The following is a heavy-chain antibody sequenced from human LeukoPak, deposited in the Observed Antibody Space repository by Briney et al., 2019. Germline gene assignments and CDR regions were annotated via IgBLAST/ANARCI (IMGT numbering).Heavy chain of an antibody. CDR3: ARDHVNWFDP. CDR1: GGSISSSSYY. J-gene: IGHJ5*02. V-gene: IGHV4-39*07. CDR2: IYYSGST. Sequence: PSETLSLTCTVPGGSISSSSYYWGWFRQPPGKGLEWIGSIYYSGSTYYNPSLKSRVTISVDTSKNQFSLKLSSVTAADTAVYYCARDHVNWFDPWGQGTLVTVSS.